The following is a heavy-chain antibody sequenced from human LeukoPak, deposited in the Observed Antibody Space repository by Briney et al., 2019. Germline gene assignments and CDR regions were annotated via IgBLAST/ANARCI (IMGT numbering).Heavy chain of an antibody. CDR3: ARDWAVVVPAAAPGWYYGMDV. V-gene: IGHV3-66*01. CDR1: GFTVSSNY. J-gene: IGHJ6*02. D-gene: IGHD2-2*01. Sequence: GGSLRLSCAASGFTVSSNYMSWVRQAPGKGLEWVSVIYSGGSTYYADSVKGRFTISRDNSKNTLYLQMNSLRAEDTAVYYCARDWAVVVPAAAPGWYYGMDVWGQGTTVTVSS. CDR2: IYSGGST.